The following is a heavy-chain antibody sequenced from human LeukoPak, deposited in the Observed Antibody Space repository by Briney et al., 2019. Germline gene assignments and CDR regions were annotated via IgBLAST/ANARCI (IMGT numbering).Heavy chain of an antibody. CDR1: GFTFSDYY. V-gene: IGHV3-11*01. J-gene: IGHJ4*02. CDR3: ARQSYFHDSSAYYLDY. D-gene: IGHD3-22*01. CDR2: ITTSGSTI. Sequence: GGSLRLSCTASGFTFSDYYMSWIRQAPGKGLEWLSYITTSGSTIYYADSVKGRFTISRDNGKNSLYLQMSSLRAEDTAVYYCARQSYFHDSSAYYLDYWGQGTLVTVSS.